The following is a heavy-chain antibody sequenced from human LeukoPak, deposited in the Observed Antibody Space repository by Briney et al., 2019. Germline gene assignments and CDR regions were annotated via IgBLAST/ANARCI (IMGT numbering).Heavy chain of an antibody. D-gene: IGHD3-3*01. CDR3: ARGRWYTIFAVVTHFDY. CDR1: GFTFDDYG. Sequence: GGSLRLSCAASGFTFDDYGMSWVRQAPGKGLEWVSGINWNGGSTGYADSVKGRFTISRDNARNSLYLQMNSLRAEDTALYYCARGRWYTIFAVVTHFDYWGQGTLVTVSS. CDR2: INWNGGST. J-gene: IGHJ4*02. V-gene: IGHV3-20*04.